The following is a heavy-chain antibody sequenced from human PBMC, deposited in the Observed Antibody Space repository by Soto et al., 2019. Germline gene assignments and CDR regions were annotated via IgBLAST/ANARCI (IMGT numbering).Heavy chain of an antibody. CDR1: AFTFSSYS. V-gene: IGHV3-21*01. CDR2: ISSSSYI. J-gene: IGHJ6*02. Sequence: GGALRLSSAASAFTFSSYSMNWVRQPPGKGLEWVSSISSSSYIYYADSVKGRFTISRDNAKNSLYLQMNSLRAEDTAVYYRAREGYMVVRGRGTSVTVS. CDR3: AREGYMVV. D-gene: IGHD2-15*01.